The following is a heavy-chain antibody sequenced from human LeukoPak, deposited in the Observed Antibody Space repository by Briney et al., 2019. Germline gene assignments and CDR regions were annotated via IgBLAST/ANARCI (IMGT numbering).Heavy chain of an antibody. CDR1: GFTFRIHA. V-gene: IGHV3-23*01. CDR2: IGSGDDL. D-gene: IGHD5-12*01. J-gene: IGHJ4*02. CDR3: ARRLGYDSLDY. Sequence: GGSLRLSCAASGFTFRIHAMSWVRQAPGKGLEWVSTIGSGDDLHYADSVKGRFTISRDNSKNTLYLQMNSLRAEDTAVYYCARRLGYDSLDYWGQGTLVTVSS.